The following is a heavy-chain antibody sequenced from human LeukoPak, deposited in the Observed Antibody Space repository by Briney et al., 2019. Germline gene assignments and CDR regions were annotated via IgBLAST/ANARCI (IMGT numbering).Heavy chain of an antibody. CDR3: ARDGYQLLYYYSYGMDV. J-gene: IGHJ6*02. CDR1: GFTFSSYW. CDR2: INSDGSST. V-gene: IGHV3-74*01. Sequence: SGGSLRLSCAASGFTFSSYWMHWVRHAPGKGLVWVSRINSDGSSTSYADSGKGRFTISRDKTKNTLYLQMNSLRAEDTAVYYCARDGYQLLYYYSYGMDVWGQGTTVTVS. D-gene: IGHD2-2*01.